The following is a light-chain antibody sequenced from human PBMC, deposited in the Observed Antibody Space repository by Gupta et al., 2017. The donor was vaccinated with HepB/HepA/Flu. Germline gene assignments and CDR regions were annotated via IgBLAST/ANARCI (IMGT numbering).Light chain of an antibody. CDR1: QTVLSSSNNKNY. Sequence: DIVMTQSPDSLAVSPGERATINCKSSQTVLSSSNNKNYLAWYQQKPGHPPKLLLYWASTRESGVPDRFSGSGYGTDFTLTITSRQAEDVAVYYCQQYEGPPPWTFGQGTKVEIK. CDR2: WAS. J-gene: IGKJ1*01. V-gene: IGKV4-1*01. CDR3: QQYEGPPPWT.